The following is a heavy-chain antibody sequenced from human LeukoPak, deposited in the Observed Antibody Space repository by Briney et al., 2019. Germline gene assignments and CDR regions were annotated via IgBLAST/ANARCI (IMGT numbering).Heavy chain of an antibody. V-gene: IGHV3-21*01. J-gene: IGHJ6*02. CDR1: GFAFRSYS. D-gene: IGHD3-3*01. Sequence: GGSLRLSCAASGFAFRSYSMHWVRQAPGKGLEWVSSISSSSSFIYYADSVKGRFTISRDNAKNSVFLQMNSLRVEDTAVYYCARDFRITISSYGMDVWGQGTTVTVSS. CDR3: ARDFRITISSYGMDV. CDR2: ISSSSSFI.